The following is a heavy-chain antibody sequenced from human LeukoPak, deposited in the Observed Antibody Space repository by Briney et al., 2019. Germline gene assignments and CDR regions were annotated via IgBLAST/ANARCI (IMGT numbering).Heavy chain of an antibody. CDR3: AKGWAYYYGSGSYLDY. Sequence: PGGSLRLSCAASGFTFSSYGMHWVRQAPGKGLEWVAVISYDESNKYYADSVKGRFTISRDNSKNTLYLQMNSLRPEDTAVYYCAKGWAYYYGSGSYLDYWGQGTLVTVSS. CDR1: GFTFSSYG. V-gene: IGHV3-30*18. J-gene: IGHJ4*02. D-gene: IGHD3-10*01. CDR2: ISYDESNK.